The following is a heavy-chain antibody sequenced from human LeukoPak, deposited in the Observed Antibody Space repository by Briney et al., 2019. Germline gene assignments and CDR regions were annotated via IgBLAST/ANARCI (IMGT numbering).Heavy chain of an antibody. V-gene: IGHV3-11*05. CDR3: ARDQGYCSSTSCYVRGYYYYGMDV. CDR2: ISSSSSYT. Sequence: PGGSLRLSRAASGFTFSDYYMSWIRQAPGKGLEWVSYISSSSSYTNYADSVKGLFTISRDNAKNSLYLQMNSLRAEDTAVYYCARDQGYCSSTSCYVRGYYYYGMDVWGQGTTVTVSS. D-gene: IGHD2-2*01. CDR1: GFTFSDYY. J-gene: IGHJ6*02.